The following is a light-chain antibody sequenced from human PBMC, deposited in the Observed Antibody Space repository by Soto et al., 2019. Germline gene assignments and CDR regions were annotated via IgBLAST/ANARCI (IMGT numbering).Light chain of an antibody. CDR1: SSDVGDYNS. Sequence: QSALTQPRSVSGSPGQSVTVSCIGTSSDVGDYNSVSWYQQHPGKAPKLMIYDVSKRPSGVPDRFSGSKSGNTASLTISGLQAEDEADYYCCSYVGGYSYVLRIGTKV. CDR3: CSYVGGYSYV. V-gene: IGLV2-11*01. CDR2: DVS. J-gene: IGLJ1*01.